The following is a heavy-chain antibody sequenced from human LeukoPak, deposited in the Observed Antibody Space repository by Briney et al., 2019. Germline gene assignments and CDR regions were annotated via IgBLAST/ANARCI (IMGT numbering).Heavy chain of an antibody. CDR1: VGSFSGYY. CDR3: ARGNYYDSSGYSP. V-gene: IGHV4-34*01. Sequence: SEPLSLICAVYVGSFSGYYWSWIRQPPGKGLGGIGEINHSGSTNLNPSLKRRVPLSVEKSKNQFSLKLSSVTAADTAVYYCARGNYYDSSGYSPWGQGTLVTVSS. J-gene: IGHJ5*02. D-gene: IGHD3-22*01. CDR2: INHSGST.